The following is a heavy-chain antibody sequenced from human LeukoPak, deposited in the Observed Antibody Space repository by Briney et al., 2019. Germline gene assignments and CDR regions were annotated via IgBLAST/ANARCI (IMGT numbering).Heavy chain of an antibody. D-gene: IGHD3-10*01. Sequence: KPSETLSLTCTVSGGSIGSSSYYWGWIRQPPGKGLEWIGSIFRTGSTYYSASLKSRVSISVDTSKNHFAPKLASVTAADTAVYFCARRVGFYGSGSLKYFDPWGQGILVSVSS. CDR3: ARRVGFYGSGSLKYFDP. J-gene: IGHJ5*01. CDR2: IFRTGST. V-gene: IGHV4-39*02. CDR1: GGSIGSSSYY.